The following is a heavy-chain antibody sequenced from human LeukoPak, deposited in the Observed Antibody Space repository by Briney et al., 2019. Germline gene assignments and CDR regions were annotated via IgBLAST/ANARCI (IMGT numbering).Heavy chain of an antibody. CDR2: ISAYNGNT. D-gene: IGHD3-22*01. Sequence: RASVKVSCKASGYTFTSYYMHWVRQAPGQGLEWMGWISAYNGNTNYAQKLQGRVTMTTDTSTSTAYMELRSLRSDDTAVYYCARESPSYYYDSSGSDAFDIWGQGTMVTVSS. V-gene: IGHV1-18*04. CDR1: GYTFTSYY. J-gene: IGHJ3*02. CDR3: ARESPSYYYDSSGSDAFDI.